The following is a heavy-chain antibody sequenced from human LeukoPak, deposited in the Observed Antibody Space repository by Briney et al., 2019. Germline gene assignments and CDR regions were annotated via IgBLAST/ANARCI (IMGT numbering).Heavy chain of an antibody. CDR1: GYSISSGYY. D-gene: IGHD3-10*01. Sequence: SESLSLTCVVSGYSISSGYYWGWIRPPPGKGLEWIGSIYNSGSTYYKQSLKSRVTISVDTSKNQFSLKLSSVTAADTAVYYCASADGAGRGHARPFDIWGQGTMVTVSS. CDR2: IYNSGST. J-gene: IGHJ3*02. V-gene: IGHV4-38-2*01. CDR3: ASADGAGRGHARPFDI.